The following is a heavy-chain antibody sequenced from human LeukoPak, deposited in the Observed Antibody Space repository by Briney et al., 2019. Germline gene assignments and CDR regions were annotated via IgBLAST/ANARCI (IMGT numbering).Heavy chain of an antibody. D-gene: IGHD1/OR15-1a*01. CDR1: GFTFSSYA. CDR3: AKDLWGTIPDYFDS. Sequence: GGSLRLSCAASGFTFSSYALSWVRQAPGKGLECVSAIGRSGATTYYADSVKGRFTISRDNSKNTLYLQMNTLRAEDTAIYYCAKDLWGTIPDYFDSWGQGTLVTVSS. V-gene: IGHV3-23*01. J-gene: IGHJ4*02. CDR2: IGRSGATT.